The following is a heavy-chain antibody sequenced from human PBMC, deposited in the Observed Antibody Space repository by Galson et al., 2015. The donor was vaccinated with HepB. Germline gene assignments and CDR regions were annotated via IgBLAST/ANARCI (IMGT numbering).Heavy chain of an antibody. CDR2: INPSSGNT. CDR3: ARDLFDYALDY. CDR1: GYTFTSSY. Sequence: SVKVSCKASGYTFTSSYMHWVRQAPGQGLEWMGMINPSSGNTNYAQKFQDRVTMTRDTSTSTVYMELSSLRSDDTAVYYCARDLFDYALDYWGQGTLVTVSS. J-gene: IGHJ4*02. D-gene: IGHD4-17*01. V-gene: IGHV1-46*01.